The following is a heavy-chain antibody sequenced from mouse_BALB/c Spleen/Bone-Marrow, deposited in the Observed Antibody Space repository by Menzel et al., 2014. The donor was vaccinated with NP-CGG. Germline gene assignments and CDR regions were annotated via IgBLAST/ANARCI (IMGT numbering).Heavy chain of an antibody. V-gene: IGHV1-20*02. D-gene: IGHD1-1*01. Sequence: EVKLMESGPELVKPGASVKISCKASGYSFTGYFMNWVMRSHGKSLEWIGRINPYNGDTFYNQKFKGKATLTVDKSSSTAHMELRSLASEDSAVYYCARVTTDWYSDVWGAGTTVTVSS. J-gene: IGHJ1*01. CDR1: GYSFTGYF. CDR2: INPYNGDT. CDR3: ARVTTDWYSDV.